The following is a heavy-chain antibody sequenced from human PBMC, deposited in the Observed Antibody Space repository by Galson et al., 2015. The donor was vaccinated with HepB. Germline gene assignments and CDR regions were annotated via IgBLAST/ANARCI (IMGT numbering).Heavy chain of an antibody. Sequence: SVKVSCKASGGTFSSYAISWVRQAPGQGLEWMGEIIPIFGTANYAQRFQGRVTITADKSTSTAYMELSSLRSEDTAVYYCARGGQQLVLSYYGMDVWGQGTTVTVSS. CDR2: IIPIFGTA. D-gene: IGHD6-13*01. CDR1: GGTFSSYA. CDR3: ARGGQQLVLSYYGMDV. J-gene: IGHJ6*02. V-gene: IGHV1-69*06.